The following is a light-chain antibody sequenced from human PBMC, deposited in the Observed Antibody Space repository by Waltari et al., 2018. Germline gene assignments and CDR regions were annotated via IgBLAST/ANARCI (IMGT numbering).Light chain of an antibody. CDR1: ALPKQY. J-gene: IGLJ3*02. CDR3: QSTDRSDRWV. Sequence: SYELTQPPSVSVSPGQTAAITCSGDALPKQYAYWYQQKPGRAPVLLIYKDTNRPSGIPGRYSGSTSGKTVTLTISGVQAEDEADYYCQSTDRSDRWVFGGGTKLTVL. V-gene: IGLV3-25*03. CDR2: KDT.